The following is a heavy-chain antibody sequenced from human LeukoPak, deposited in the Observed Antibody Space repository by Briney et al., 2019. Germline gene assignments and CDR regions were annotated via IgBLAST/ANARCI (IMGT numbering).Heavy chain of an antibody. Sequence: GGSLRLSCAASGFTVSSNYMSWVRQAPGKGLEWVSGISWNSGSIGYADSVKGRFTISRDNAKNSLYLQMNSLRAEDTALYYCAKDNGAVAACFDYWGQGTLVTVSS. CDR2: ISWNSGSI. D-gene: IGHD6-19*01. CDR3: AKDNGAVAACFDY. V-gene: IGHV3-9*01. CDR1: GFTVSSNY. J-gene: IGHJ4*02.